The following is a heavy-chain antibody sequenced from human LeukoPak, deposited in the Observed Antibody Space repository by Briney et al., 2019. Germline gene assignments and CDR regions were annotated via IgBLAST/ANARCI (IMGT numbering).Heavy chain of an antibody. CDR1: GFTFSGSA. CDR3: TRQNYDSSGSDI. D-gene: IGHD3-22*01. Sequence: GGSLRLSCAASGFTFSGSAMHWVRQASGKGLEWVGRIRSKANSYATAYAASVKGRFTISRDDSKNTAYLQMSSLKTEDTAVYYCTRQNYDSSGSDIWGQGTMVTVSS. V-gene: IGHV3-73*01. J-gene: IGHJ3*02. CDR2: IRSKANSYAT.